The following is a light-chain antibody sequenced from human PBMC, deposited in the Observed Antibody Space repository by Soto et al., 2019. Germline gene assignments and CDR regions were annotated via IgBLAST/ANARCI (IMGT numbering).Light chain of an antibody. CDR3: QQYNTFWK. Sequence: DIQITQAPSSLSASVGDRVTITCRASQSISSYLNWYQQKPGKAPKLLIYAASSLQSGVPSRFSGSGSGTEFTLTISSLQPDDFATYYCQQYNTFWKFGQGNKVDIK. V-gene: IGKV1-39*01. CDR2: AAS. J-gene: IGKJ1*01. CDR1: QSISSY.